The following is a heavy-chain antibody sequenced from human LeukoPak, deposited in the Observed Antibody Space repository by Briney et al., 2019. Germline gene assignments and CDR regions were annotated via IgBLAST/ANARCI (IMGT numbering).Heavy chain of an antibody. Sequence: GGSLRLSCAATGITFSSYAMSWVRQAPGKGLEWVSAISGSGGSTYYADSVKGRFTISRDNSKNTLYLQMNSLRAEDTAVYYCGVQTTSGYYYYGMDVWGQGTTVTVSS. J-gene: IGHJ6*02. CDR2: ISGSGGST. CDR1: GITFSSYA. CDR3: GVQTTSGYYYYGMDV. D-gene: IGHD4/OR15-4a*01. V-gene: IGHV3-23*01.